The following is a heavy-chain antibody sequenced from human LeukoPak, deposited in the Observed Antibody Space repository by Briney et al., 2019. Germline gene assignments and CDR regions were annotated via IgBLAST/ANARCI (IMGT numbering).Heavy chain of an antibody. CDR1: GFTFSNSA. Sequence: SGGSLRLSCAASGFTFSNSAMNWVRQVPGKGLEWVSSIDYDSSRIYYAASVRGRFTISRDNARNSVYLQMNSLRVEDTAVYYCARDPLRYLRVGHYDYWGQGTLVAVSS. J-gene: IGHJ4*02. CDR2: IDYDSSRI. CDR3: ARDPLRYLRVGHYDY. D-gene: IGHD3-9*01. V-gene: IGHV3-21*01.